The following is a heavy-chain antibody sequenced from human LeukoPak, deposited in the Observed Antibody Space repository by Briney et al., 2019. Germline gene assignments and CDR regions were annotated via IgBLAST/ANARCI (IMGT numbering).Heavy chain of an antibody. V-gene: IGHV4-34*01. D-gene: IGHD2-21*02. J-gene: IGHJ4*02. CDR3: ARDHAYCGGDCQNDY. CDR1: GGSFSGYY. CDR2: INHSGGT. Sequence: SETLSLTCAVYGGSFSGYYWSWIRQPPGKGLEWIGEINHSGGTNYNPSLKSRVTISVDTSKNQFSLKLSSVTAADTAVYYCARDHAYCGGDCQNDYWGQGTLVTVSS.